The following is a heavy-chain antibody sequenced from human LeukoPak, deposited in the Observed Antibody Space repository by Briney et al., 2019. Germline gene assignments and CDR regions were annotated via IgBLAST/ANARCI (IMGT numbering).Heavy chain of an antibody. CDR2: IYFIGST. CDR1: GGSISSYY. V-gene: IGHV4-59*01. J-gene: IGHJ6*02. D-gene: IGHD3-10*01. Sequence: SETLSLTCTVSGGSISSYYWSWIRQPPGKGLEWIGYIYFIGSTNYNPSLKSRVTISVDTSKNQFSLKLTSVSAADTAVYYCARDRLFSGGSEIIYYGMDVWGQGTTVTVSS. CDR3: ARDRLFSGGSEIIYYGMDV.